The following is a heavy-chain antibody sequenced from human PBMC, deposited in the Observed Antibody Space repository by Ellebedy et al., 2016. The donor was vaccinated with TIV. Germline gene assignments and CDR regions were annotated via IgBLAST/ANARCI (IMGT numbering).Heavy chain of an antibody. CDR1: GGSISSYY. CDR3: ARDVSAVRGAYRWFDP. J-gene: IGHJ5*02. CDR2: IYYSGST. Sequence: SETLSLXXTVSGGSISSYYWGWIRQPPGKGLEWIGYIYYSGSTNYNPSLKSRVTISVDTSKNQFSLKLSSVTAADTAVYYCARDVSAVRGAYRWFDPWGQGTLVTVSS. V-gene: IGHV4-59*01. D-gene: IGHD3-10*01.